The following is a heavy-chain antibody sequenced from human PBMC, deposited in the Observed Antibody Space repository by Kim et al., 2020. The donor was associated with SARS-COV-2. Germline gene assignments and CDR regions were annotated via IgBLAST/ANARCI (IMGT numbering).Heavy chain of an antibody. CDR3: ARSRGGSYYYGMDV. Sequence: YADSVKGRFTNSRDNSNNTLYLQMNSLGAEDTAVYYCARSRGGSYYYGMDVWGQGTTVTVSS. J-gene: IGHJ6*02. V-gene: IGHV3-30*01. D-gene: IGHD1-26*01.